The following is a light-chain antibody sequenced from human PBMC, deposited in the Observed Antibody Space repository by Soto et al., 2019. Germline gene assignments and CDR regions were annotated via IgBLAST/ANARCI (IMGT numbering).Light chain of an antibody. Sequence: QSVLTQPASVSGSPGQSITISCTGTSSDVGGYNYVSWYQQHPGKAPKLMIYEVSNRPSGVSNRFSGSKSGHTAPLTISGLQSEDEADYFCTSYTSSSTLDVFGTGTKLTVL. CDR2: EVS. J-gene: IGLJ1*01. CDR1: SSDVGGYNY. CDR3: TSYTSSSTLDV. V-gene: IGLV2-14*01.